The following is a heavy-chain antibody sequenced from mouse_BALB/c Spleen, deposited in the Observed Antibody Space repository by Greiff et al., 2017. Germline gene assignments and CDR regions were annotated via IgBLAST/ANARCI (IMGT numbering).Heavy chain of an antibody. CDR1: GFTFSSFG. CDR2: ISSGSSTI. J-gene: IGHJ2*01. Sequence: EVMLVESGGGLVQPGGSRKLSCAASGFTFSSFGMHWVRQAPEKGLEWVAYISSGSSTIYYADTVKGRFTISRDNPKNTLFLQMTSLRSEDTAMYYCARGFSYYYGSSPHYFDYWGQGTTLTVSS. CDR3: ARGFSYYYGSSPHYFDY. V-gene: IGHV5-17*02. D-gene: IGHD1-1*01.